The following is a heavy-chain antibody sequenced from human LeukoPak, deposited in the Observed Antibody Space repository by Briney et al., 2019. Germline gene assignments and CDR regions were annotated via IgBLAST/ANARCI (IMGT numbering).Heavy chain of an antibody. CDR3: ARDVTPHV. CDR2: IYYSGTT. J-gene: IGHJ4*02. CDR1: GDSITNFY. V-gene: IGHV4-59*01. Sequence: SETLSLTCTVSGDSITNFYWTWIRQPPGKGLEWIGNIYYSGTTNYNPSLKSRVTISGDTSKNQLSLRLSSVTAAGTAVYYCARDVTPHVWGQGILVTVSS.